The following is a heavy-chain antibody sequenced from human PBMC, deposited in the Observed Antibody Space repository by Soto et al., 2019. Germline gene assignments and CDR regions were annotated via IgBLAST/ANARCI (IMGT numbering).Heavy chain of an antibody. CDR1: GFTFSSYA. Sequence: EVPLLESGGGLVQPGGSLRLSCAASGFTFSSYAMSWVRQAPGKGLEWVSAISGSGGSTYYADSVKGRFTISRDNSKNTLYLQMNSLRAEDTAVYYCAKDREDIVLMVYARGGAGGFDYWGQGTLVTVSS. J-gene: IGHJ4*02. CDR3: AKDREDIVLMVYARGGAGGFDY. V-gene: IGHV3-23*01. CDR2: ISGSGGST. D-gene: IGHD2-8*01.